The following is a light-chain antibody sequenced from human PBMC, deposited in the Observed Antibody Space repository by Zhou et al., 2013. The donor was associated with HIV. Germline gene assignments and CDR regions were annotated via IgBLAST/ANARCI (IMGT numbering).Light chain of an antibody. CDR1: QAIGND. J-gene: IGKJ1*01. CDR3: LQDFSYPWA. V-gene: IGKV1-6*02. Sequence: AVQITQSPSSLSAVVGDRVIISCRASQAIGNDVGWYQQKPGRAPKLLIYGASSLHSGVPSRFTGSGSGRDFTLTISGLKPEDFATYYCLQDFSYPWAFGQGTKVEVK. CDR2: GAS.